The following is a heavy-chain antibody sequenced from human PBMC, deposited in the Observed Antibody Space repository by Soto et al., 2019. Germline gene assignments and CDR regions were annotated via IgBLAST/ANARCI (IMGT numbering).Heavy chain of an antibody. Sequence: SETLSLTCAVSGGSISSGGYSWSWIRQPPGKGLEWIGYIYHSGTTYYNPSLKSRVTISVDRSKNQFSLKLSSVTAADTAVYYCAREPDYWGQGTLVTVSS. CDR2: IYHSGTT. V-gene: IGHV4-30-2*01. J-gene: IGHJ4*02. CDR3: AREPDY. CDR1: GGSISSGGYS.